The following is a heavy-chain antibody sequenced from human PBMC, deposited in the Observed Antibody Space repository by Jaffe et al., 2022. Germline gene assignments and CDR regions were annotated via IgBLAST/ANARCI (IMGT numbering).Heavy chain of an antibody. Sequence: EVQLVESGGGLVQPGGSLRLSCAASGFTFSSYWMSWVRQAPGKGLEWVANIKQDGSEKYYVDSVKGRFTLSRDNAKNSLYLQMSSLRAEDTAVYYCARDDSSSSFDYWGQGTLVTVSS. CDR3: ARDDSSSSFDY. J-gene: IGHJ4*02. CDR1: GFTFSSYW. V-gene: IGHV3-7*01. CDR2: IKQDGSEK. D-gene: IGHD6-6*01.